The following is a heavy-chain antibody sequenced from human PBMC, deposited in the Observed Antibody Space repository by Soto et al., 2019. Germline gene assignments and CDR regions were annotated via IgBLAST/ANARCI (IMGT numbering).Heavy chain of an antibody. CDR1: GGSFSGYY. V-gene: IGHV4-34*01. CDR2: INHSGST. Sequence: ASETLSVTCAVYGGSFSGYYWSWIRQPPGKGLEWIGEINHSGSTNYNPSLKSRVTISVDTSKNQFSLKLSSVTAADTAVYYCARGELLLWFGELLDHYGMDVWGQGTTVTVSS. CDR3: ARGELLLWFGELLDHYGMDV. D-gene: IGHD3-10*01. J-gene: IGHJ6*02.